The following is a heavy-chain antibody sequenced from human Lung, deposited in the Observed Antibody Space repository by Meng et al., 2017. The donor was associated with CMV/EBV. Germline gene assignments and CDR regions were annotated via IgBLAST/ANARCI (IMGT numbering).Heavy chain of an antibody. Sequence: SXTLSLXCAVYGGSFSGYYWSWIRQPPGKGLEWIGEINHSGSTNYNPSLKSRVTISVDTSKNQFSLKLSSVTAADTAVYYCARDGGKYCSSTSCKSKYYYYGMDVWXQGTTVTVSS. CDR2: INHSGST. V-gene: IGHV4-34*01. D-gene: IGHD2-2*01. CDR3: ARDGGKYCSSTSCKSKYYYYGMDV. J-gene: IGHJ6*02. CDR1: GGSFSGYY.